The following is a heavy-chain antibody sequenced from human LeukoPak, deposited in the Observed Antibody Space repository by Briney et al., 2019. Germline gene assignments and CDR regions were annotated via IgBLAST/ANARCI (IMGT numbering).Heavy chain of an antibody. D-gene: IGHD5-18*01. J-gene: IGHJ4*02. CDR2: INPNSGGT. CDR3: ARATAAGYSYGSGFDY. CDR1: GYTFTGYY. V-gene: IGHV1-2*02. Sequence: ASVKVSCKASGYTFTGYYMHWVRQAPGQGLEWMGWINPNSGGTNYAQKFQGRVTMTRDTSISTAYMELSRLRSDDTAVYYCARATAAGYSYGSGFDYWGQGTLVTVSS.